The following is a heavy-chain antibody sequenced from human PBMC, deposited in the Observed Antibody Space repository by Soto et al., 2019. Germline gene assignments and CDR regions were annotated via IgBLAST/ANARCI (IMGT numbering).Heavy chain of an antibody. J-gene: IGHJ6*03. V-gene: IGHV1-24*01. CDR2: FDPEDGET. CDR1: GYTLTELS. Sequence: ASVKVSCKVSGYTLTELSMHWVRQAPGKGLEWMGGFDPEDGETIYAQKFQGRVTMTEDTSTDTAYMELSSLRSEDTAVYYCATLVAAAGTIHYYYHMDVWGKGTTVTVSS. D-gene: IGHD6-13*01. CDR3: ATLVAAAGTIHYYYHMDV.